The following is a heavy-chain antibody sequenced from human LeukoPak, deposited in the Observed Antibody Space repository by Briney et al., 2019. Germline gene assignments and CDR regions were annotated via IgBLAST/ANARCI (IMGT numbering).Heavy chain of an antibody. Sequence: GGSLRLSCAASGFTFSSYWMSWVRQAPGKGLEWVANIKQDGSEKYYVDSVKGRFTISRDNAKNSLYLQMNSLRAEDTAVYYCARPDRSPYSSSWRDYYYYGMDVWGQGTTVTVSS. V-gene: IGHV3-7*01. CDR2: IKQDGSEK. CDR1: GFTFSSYW. J-gene: IGHJ6*02. CDR3: ARPDRSPYSSSWRDYYYYGMDV. D-gene: IGHD6-13*01.